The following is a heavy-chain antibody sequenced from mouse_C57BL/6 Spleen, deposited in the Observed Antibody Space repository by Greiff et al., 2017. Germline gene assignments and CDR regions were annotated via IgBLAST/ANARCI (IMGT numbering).Heavy chain of an antibody. CDR2: IRLKSDNYAT. V-gene: IGHV6-3*01. J-gene: IGHJ3*01. Sequence: EVQGVASGGGLVQPGGSMKLSCVASGFTFSNYWMNWVRPSPEKGLEWVAQIRLKSDNYATHYAESVKGRFTISRDDSKSSVYLQMNNLRAEDTGIYYCTDYDVTYWGQGTLVTVSA. CDR3: TDYDVTY. D-gene: IGHD2-3*01. CDR1: GFTFSNYW.